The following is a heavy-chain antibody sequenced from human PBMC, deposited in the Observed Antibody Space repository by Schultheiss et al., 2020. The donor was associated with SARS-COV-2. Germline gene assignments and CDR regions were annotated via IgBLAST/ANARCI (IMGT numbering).Heavy chain of an antibody. Sequence: GGSLRLSCAASGFTFDDYAMHWVRQAPGKGLEWVSGISWNSGSIGYADSVKGRFTISRDNSKNTLYLQMNSLRAEDTAVYYCAKDGGLGRGQGTLVTVSS. V-gene: IGHV3-9*01. CDR2: ISWNSGSI. J-gene: IGHJ4*02. D-gene: IGHD3-10*01. CDR1: GFTFDDYA. CDR3: AKDGGLG.